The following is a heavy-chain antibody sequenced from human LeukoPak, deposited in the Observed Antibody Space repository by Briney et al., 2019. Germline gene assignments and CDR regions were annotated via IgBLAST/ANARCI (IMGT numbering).Heavy chain of an antibody. CDR1: GFTFSSYG. V-gene: IGHV3-NL1*01. CDR2: IYSGGST. CDR3: SVEFSSPPPFYY. Sequence: GGSLRLSCAASGFTFSSYGMHWVRQAPGKGLEWVSVIYSGGSTYYADSVKGRFTISRDNSKNTLYLQVNSLRAEDTAVYYCSVEFSSPPPFYYWGPGNLV. J-gene: IGHJ4*02. D-gene: IGHD6-6*01.